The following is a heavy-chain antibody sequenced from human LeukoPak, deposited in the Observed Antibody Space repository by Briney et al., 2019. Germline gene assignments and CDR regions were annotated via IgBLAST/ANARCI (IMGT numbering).Heavy chain of an antibody. CDR2: INPNSGGT. D-gene: IGHD2-21*02. CDR1: GYTFTGCY. CDR3: ARGGYCGGDCYYQFDY. V-gene: IGHV1-2*02. Sequence: ASVKVSCKASGYTFTGCYMHWVRQAPGQGLEWMGWINPNSGGTNYAQKFQGRVTMTRDTSISTAYMELSRLRSDDTAVYYCARGGYCGGDCYYQFDYWGQGTLVTVSS. J-gene: IGHJ4*02.